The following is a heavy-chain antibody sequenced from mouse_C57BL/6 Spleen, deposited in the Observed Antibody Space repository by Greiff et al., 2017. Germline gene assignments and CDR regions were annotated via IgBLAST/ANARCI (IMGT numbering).Heavy chain of an antibody. Sequence: EVQRVESGGDLVKPGGSLKLSCAASGFTFSSYGMSWVRQPPDKRLEWVATISSGGSYTYYPDSVKGRFTLSRDNAKNTLYLQMSSLKSEDTAMYYCARHPKSLDVYYGAMDYWGQGTSVTVSS. V-gene: IGHV5-6*01. J-gene: IGHJ4*01. CDR2: ISSGGSYT. CDR1: GFTFSSYG. CDR3: ARHPKSLDVYYGAMDY. D-gene: IGHD2-3*01.